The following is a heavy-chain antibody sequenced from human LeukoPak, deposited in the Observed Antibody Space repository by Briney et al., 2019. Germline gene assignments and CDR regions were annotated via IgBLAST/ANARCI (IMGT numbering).Heavy chain of an antibody. CDR3: AGEDSSGWWRGYFDY. D-gene: IGHD6-19*01. V-gene: IGHV4-61*02. CDR2: IYTSGST. CDR1: GGSISSGSYY. Sequence: SQTLSLTCTVSGGSISSGSYYWSWIRQPAGKGLEWIGRIYTSGSTNYNPSLKSRVTMSVDTSKNQFSLKLSSVTAADTAVYYCAGEDSSGWWRGYFDYWGQGTLVTVSS. J-gene: IGHJ4*02.